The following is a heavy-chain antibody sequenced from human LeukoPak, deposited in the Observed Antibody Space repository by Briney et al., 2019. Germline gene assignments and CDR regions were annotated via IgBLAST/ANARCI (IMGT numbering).Heavy chain of an antibody. D-gene: IGHD1-26*01. J-gene: IGHJ4*02. CDR3: AREGGDY. CDR2: IYYSGST. Sequence: SETLSFTCTVSGGSISSYYWSWIRQPPGKGLEWIGYIYYSGSTNYNPSLKSRVTISVDTSKNQFSLKLSSVTAADTAVYYCAREGGDYWGQGTLVTVSS. V-gene: IGHV4-59*01. CDR1: GGSISSYY.